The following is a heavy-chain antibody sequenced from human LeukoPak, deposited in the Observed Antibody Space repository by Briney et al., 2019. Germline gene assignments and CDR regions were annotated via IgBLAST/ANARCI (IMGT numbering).Heavy chain of an antibody. J-gene: IGHJ5*02. CDR1: GGSISNYY. CDR2: IFYNGIT. Sequence: SETLSLTCTVSGGSISNYYWSWIRQPPGKSLEWLGYIFYNGITTYNPSLKSRVTISLDTSRKQFSLKLNSVTAADTAAYYCARHAAAATNIWFDPWGQGTRVTVSS. D-gene: IGHD2-2*01. CDR3: ARHAAAATNIWFDP. V-gene: IGHV4-59*08.